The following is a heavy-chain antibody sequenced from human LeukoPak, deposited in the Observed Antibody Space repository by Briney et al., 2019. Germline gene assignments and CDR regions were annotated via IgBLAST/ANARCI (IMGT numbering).Heavy chain of an antibody. CDR2: ISAYNGNT. Sequence: ASVKVSCKASGYTFTSYGISWVRQAPGQGLEWMGWISAYNGNTNYAQKLQGRVTMTTDTSTSTAYMELRSLRSDDTAVYYCARDRLWFGELSKPNDCWGQGTLVTVSS. D-gene: IGHD3-10*01. V-gene: IGHV1-18*01. CDR1: GYTFTSYG. J-gene: IGHJ4*02. CDR3: ARDRLWFGELSKPNDC.